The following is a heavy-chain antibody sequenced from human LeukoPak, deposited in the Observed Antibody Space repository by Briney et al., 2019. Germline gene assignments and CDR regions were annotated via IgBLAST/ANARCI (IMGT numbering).Heavy chain of an antibody. J-gene: IGHJ3*02. CDR1: GYTFSGYY. V-gene: IGHV1-2*06. D-gene: IGHD1-26*01. CDR3: AREEVDDAFDI. CDR2: INPNSGGT. Sequence: GASVKVSCKASGYTFSGYYMHWVRQAPGQGIEWMGRINPNSGGTNYAQKFQGRVTMTRDTSISTAYMELSRLRSDDTAVYYCAREEVDDAFDIWGQGTMVTVSS.